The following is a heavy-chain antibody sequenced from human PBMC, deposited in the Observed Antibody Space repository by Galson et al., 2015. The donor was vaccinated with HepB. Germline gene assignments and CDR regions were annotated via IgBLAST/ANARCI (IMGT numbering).Heavy chain of an antibody. CDR1: GYSFISHW. CDR2: IDPSDSYT. CDR3: ARHVQNGYNYLPGDY. V-gene: IGHV5-10-1*01. J-gene: IGHJ4*02. D-gene: IGHD5-24*01. Sequence: QSGAEVKKPGESRRISCKGSGYSFISHWISWVRQMPGKGLEWMGRIDPSDSYTNYSPSFQGHVTFSADKSITTAYLQWSSLKASDTAMYYCARHVQNGYNYLPGDYWGQGTLVTVSS.